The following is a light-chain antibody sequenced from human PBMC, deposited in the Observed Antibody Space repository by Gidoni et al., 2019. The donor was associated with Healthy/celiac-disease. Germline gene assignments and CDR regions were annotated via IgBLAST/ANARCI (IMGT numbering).Light chain of an antibody. V-gene: IGLV3-1*01. CDR3: QAWDSSTVV. CDR2: QDS. CDR1: KLGDKY. J-gene: IGLJ2*01. Sequence: SYELTQPPSVSVSPGQTASITCSGDKLGDKYDCCYKQKPGKSPVLVIYQDSKRPSGIPERFSGSNSGNTATLTISGTQAMDEADYYCQAWDSSTVVFGGGTKLXV.